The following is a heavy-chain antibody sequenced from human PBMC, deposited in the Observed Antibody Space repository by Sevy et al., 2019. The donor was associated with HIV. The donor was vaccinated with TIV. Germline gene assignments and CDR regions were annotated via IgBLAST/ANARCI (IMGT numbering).Heavy chain of an antibody. CDR1: AGSISSGSYY. D-gene: IGHD1-26*01. Sequence: SETLSLTWTVSAGSISSGSYYWSWIRQSPGKGLEWIGYIHYSGSTNYNPSLKSRVTISVDTSKNQFSLKLSSVTAADTAVYYCARDSGSYPYYFDYWGQGTLVTVSS. CDR2: IHYSGST. CDR3: ARDSGSYPYYFDY. J-gene: IGHJ4*02. V-gene: IGHV4-61*01.